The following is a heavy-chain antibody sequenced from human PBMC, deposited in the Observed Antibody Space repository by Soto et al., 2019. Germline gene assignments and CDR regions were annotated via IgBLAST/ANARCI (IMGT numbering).Heavy chain of an antibody. J-gene: IGHJ4*02. CDR1: GFTFSNYA. CDR2: ITPTGVT. Sequence: EMQLLESGGGLVQPGGSLRLFCAASGFTFSNYAMTWVRQAPGEGLEWVSTITPTGVTYYGDTVKGRFTISRDNSKSTLFLQMSSLRAEDTAIYYCARTDKFNSQSSGWANRFDCWGQGTLVTVSS. CDR3: ARTDKFNSQSSGWANRFDC. D-gene: IGHD6-19*01. V-gene: IGHV3-23*01.